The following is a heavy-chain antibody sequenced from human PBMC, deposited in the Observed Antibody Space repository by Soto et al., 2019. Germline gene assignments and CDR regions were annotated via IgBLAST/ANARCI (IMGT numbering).Heavy chain of an antibody. D-gene: IGHD6-19*01. J-gene: IGHJ4*02. CDR3: AKAGFSSGWSPSGFDC. CDR2: MRGTGGST. CDR1: GFTFSSYA. Sequence: EVQLLESGGGWVQPGRALRLSCAASGFTFSSYAMNWVRQAPGKGLEWVSAMRGTGGSTYYADSGKGRFTISRDSSKHSLYLQTTSLPVADTAVFYCAKAGFSSGWSPSGFDCWGQGTLVTVSS. V-gene: IGHV3-23*01.